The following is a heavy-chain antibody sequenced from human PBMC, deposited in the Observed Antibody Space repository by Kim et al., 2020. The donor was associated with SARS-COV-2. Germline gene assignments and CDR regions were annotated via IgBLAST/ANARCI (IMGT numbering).Heavy chain of an antibody. Sequence: GGSLRLSCAASGFTFSTYGMHWVRQAPGKGLEWVAVIWYDGSNKYYADSVKGRFSISRDNSKNTLYLQMNSLRAEDTAVYYCAKSGSSSWFSNNWFDPWG. CDR2: IWYDGSNK. CDR1: GFTFSTYG. CDR3: AKSGSSSWFSNNWFDP. V-gene: IGHV3-33*06. D-gene: IGHD6-13*01. J-gene: IGHJ5*02.